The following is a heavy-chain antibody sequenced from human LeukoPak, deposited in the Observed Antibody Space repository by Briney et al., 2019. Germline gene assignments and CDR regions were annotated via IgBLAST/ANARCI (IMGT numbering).Heavy chain of an antibody. J-gene: IGHJ4*02. CDR2: ISSSGSII. CDR1: GFTFSDYY. V-gene: IGHV3-11*04. D-gene: IGHD5-24*01. Sequence: PGGSLRLSCAASGFTFSDYYMTWIRQAPGKGLEWISYISSSGSIISYADSVKGRFTISRDNAKNSLYLQMNSLRAEDTAVYYCARDGDRVATTYFDYWGQGTLVTVSS. CDR3: ARDGDRVATTYFDY.